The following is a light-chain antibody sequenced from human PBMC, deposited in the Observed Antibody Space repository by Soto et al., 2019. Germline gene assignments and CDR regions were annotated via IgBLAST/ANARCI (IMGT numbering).Light chain of an antibody. V-gene: IGLV1-40*01. CDR1: KSNIGAGFA. CDR2: NNT. CDR3: QSYDSRLTGSYV. J-gene: IGLJ1*01. Sequence: QSVLTQPPSVSGAPGQRVTISCTGRKSNIGAGFAVPWYQHIPGAAPRLLIYNNTDRPSGVPDRFSASTSGTSASLTINGLQAEDGGDYYCQSYDSRLTGSYVFGTGTKVTVL.